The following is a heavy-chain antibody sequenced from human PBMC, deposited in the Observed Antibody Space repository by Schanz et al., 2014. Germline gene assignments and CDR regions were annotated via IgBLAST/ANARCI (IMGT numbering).Heavy chain of an antibody. CDR2: IIPILGIA. CDR1: GYTLSAYS. J-gene: IGHJ4*02. D-gene: IGHD2-21*01. Sequence: QVQLVQSGTQVKKPGASVKVSCKASGYTLSAYSLHWVRQAPGQGLEWMGRIIPILGIATYAQKFQGRLTITADKSTSTAYMELRSLRSDDTAVYYCARDRLECGAECYSVEVFEIWGQGTLVIVSS. V-gene: IGHV1-69*09. CDR3: ARDRLECGAECYSVEVFEI.